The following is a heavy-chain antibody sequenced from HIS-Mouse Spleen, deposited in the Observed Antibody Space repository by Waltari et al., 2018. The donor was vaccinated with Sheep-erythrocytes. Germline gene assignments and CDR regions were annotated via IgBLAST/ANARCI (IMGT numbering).Heavy chain of an antibody. CDR3: ARDSTSDAFDI. CDR2: ISSSSSYI. CDR1: GFTFSRYS. Sequence: LVKPGGSLRLSCAASGFTFSRYSMNWVRQAPGKGLEWVSPISSSSSYIYYADSVKGRFTISRDNAKNSLYLQMNSLRAEDTAVYYCARDSTSDAFDIWGQGTMVTVSS. J-gene: IGHJ3*02. V-gene: IGHV3-21*01. D-gene: IGHD6-6*01.